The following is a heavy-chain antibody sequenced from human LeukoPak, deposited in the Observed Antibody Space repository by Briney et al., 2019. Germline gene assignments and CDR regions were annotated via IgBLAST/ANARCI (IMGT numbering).Heavy chain of an antibody. CDR3: ARLRQQQLEGYIDY. CDR1: GYSISRGYS. Sequence: SETLSLTCTVSGYSISRGYSWGWIRQPPGKGLEWIGNIYHSGSTNYSPSLKSRVTISVDTSKNQFSLKLSSVTAADTAVYYCARLRQQQLEGYIDYWGQGTLVTVSS. J-gene: IGHJ4*02. V-gene: IGHV4-38-2*02. D-gene: IGHD6-13*01. CDR2: IYHSGST.